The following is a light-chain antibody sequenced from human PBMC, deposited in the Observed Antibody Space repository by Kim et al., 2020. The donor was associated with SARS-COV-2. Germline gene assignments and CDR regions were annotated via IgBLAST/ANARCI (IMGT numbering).Light chain of an antibody. CDR1: SLRKYY. Sequence: SSELTQDPAVSVALGQTVRITCQGDSLRKYYASWYQQKPGQAPVLVIYGKNNRPSGIPDRFSGSSSGNTASLTITGAQAEDEADYYCNSRDSSAFHWVFGG. CDR3: NSRDSSAFHWV. CDR2: GKN. V-gene: IGLV3-19*01. J-gene: IGLJ3*02.